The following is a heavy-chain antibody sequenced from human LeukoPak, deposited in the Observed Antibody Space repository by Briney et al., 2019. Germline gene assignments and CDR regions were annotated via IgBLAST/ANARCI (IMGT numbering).Heavy chain of an antibody. Sequence: ASVKVSCKASGYTFTGYYMHWVRQAPGQGLEWMGWINPNSGGTNYAQKLQGRVTMTTDTSTSTAYMELRSLRSDDTAVYYCARNLWQQLVDFDYWGQGTLVTVSS. J-gene: IGHJ4*02. V-gene: IGHV1-2*02. D-gene: IGHD6-13*01. CDR1: GYTFTGYY. CDR2: INPNSGGT. CDR3: ARNLWQQLVDFDY.